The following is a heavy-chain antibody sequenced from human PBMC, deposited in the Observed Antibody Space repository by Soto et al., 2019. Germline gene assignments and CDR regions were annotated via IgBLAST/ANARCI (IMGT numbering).Heavy chain of an antibody. CDR3: ARFAVGYCSSTSCYTPDY. Sequence: ASVKVSCKASGYTFTSYGISWVRQAPGQGLEWMGWISAYNGNTNYAQKLQGRVTMTTDTSTSTAYMELRSLRSDDTAVYYCARFAVGYCSSTSCYTPDYWGQGTLVTVSS. J-gene: IGHJ4*02. CDR1: GYTFTSYG. CDR2: ISAYNGNT. D-gene: IGHD2-2*02. V-gene: IGHV1-18*04.